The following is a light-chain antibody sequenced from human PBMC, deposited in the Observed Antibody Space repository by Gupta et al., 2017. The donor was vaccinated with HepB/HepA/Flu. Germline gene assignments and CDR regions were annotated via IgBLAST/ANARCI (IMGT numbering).Light chain of an antibody. CDR1: QSLLSSDGSTS. CDR2: KIS. J-gene: IGKJ1*01. V-gene: IGKV2-30*01. CDR3: MQGARWPWT. Sequence: DAVMTQSLLCLPVTHAQPASIFCRSNQSLLSSDGSTSLNWFQQRPGQSPRRLIYKISKRDSGVPDRFSGSGSGTDFTLKISRVEADDVGVYYCMQGARWPWTFGQGTKVDIK.